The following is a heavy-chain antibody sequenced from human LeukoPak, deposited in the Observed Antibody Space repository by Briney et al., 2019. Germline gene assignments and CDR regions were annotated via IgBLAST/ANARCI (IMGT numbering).Heavy chain of an antibody. D-gene: IGHD4-17*01. J-gene: IGHJ4*02. V-gene: IGHV4-59*01. Sequence: SETLSLTCTVSGGSISSYYWSWIRQPPGKGLEWIGYIYYSGSTNYNPSLKSRVTISVDTSKNQFSLKLSSVTAADTAVYYCARVPGYGDFVFGYWGQGTLVTVSS. CDR3: ARVPGYGDFVFGY. CDR2: IYYSGST. CDR1: GGSISSYY.